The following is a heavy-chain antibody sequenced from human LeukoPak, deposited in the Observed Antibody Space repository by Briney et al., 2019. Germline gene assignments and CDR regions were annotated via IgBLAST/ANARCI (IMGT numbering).Heavy chain of an antibody. Sequence: ASVKVSCKASGYTFTSYAMHWVRQAPGQRLEWMGWINAGNGNTKYSQKFQGRVTITRDTSASTAYMELSSLRSEDTAVYYCARERTYGSGSYEFDYWGQGTLVTVSS. CDR3: ARERTYGSGSYEFDY. CDR2: INAGNGNT. D-gene: IGHD3-10*01. V-gene: IGHV1-3*01. CDR1: GYTFTSYA. J-gene: IGHJ4*02.